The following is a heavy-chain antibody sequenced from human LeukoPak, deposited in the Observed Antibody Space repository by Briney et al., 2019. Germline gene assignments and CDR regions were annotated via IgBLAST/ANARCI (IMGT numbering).Heavy chain of an antibody. D-gene: IGHD5-18*01. CDR2: ISSSSSYI. V-gene: IGHV3-21*01. CDR1: GFTFSSYN. Sequence: GGSLRLSCAASGFTFSSYNMNWVRQAPGKGLEWVSSISSSSSYIYYADSVKGRFTISRDNAKNSLYLQMNSLRAEDTAVYYCARAQYSYGLYYFDYWGQGTLVTVSS. J-gene: IGHJ4*02. CDR3: ARAQYSYGLYYFDY.